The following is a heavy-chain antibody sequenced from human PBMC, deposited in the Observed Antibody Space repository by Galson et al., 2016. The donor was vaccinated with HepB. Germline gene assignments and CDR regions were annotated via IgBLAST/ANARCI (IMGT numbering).Heavy chain of an antibody. Sequence: SLRLSCATSGFTVSSDYMTWVRQAPGKGLEWVSLIYIGGNTYYGDSVKGRFTISRDNSKNTLYLQMNYLRAEYTAVYYCATVGGTTYGLRSDAFDIWGQGTMVTVSS. J-gene: IGHJ3*02. CDR1: GFTVSSDY. V-gene: IGHV3-53*01. CDR2: IYIGGNT. CDR3: ATVGGTTYGLRSDAFDI. D-gene: IGHD1-14*01.